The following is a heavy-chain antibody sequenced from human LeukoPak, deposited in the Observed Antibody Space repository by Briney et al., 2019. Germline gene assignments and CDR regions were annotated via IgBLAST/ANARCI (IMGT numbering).Heavy chain of an antibody. CDR2: ISWNSGSI. J-gene: IGHJ3*02. D-gene: IGHD6-6*01. CDR1: GFTFDDYA. Sequence: PGRSLRLSCAASGFTFDDYAMHWVRQAPGKGLEWVSGISWNSGSIGYVDSVKGRFTISRDNAKNSLYLQMNSLRAEDTAVYYCARSIAIKTNAFDIWGQGTMVTVSS. V-gene: IGHV3-9*01. CDR3: ARSIAIKTNAFDI.